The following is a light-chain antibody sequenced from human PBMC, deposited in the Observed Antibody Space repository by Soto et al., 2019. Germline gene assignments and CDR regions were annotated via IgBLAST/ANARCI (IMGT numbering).Light chain of an antibody. V-gene: IGKV1-5*01. Sequence: DIQMTQSPSTLSASVGDRVTITCRASQSISRGLAWCQQKPGKAPKLLIYDASSLESGVPSRFSGSGSGTEFTLTISSLHPDDFATYYCQQYNSYSPWTFGQGTKVDIK. J-gene: IGKJ1*01. CDR2: DAS. CDR3: QQYNSYSPWT. CDR1: QSISRG.